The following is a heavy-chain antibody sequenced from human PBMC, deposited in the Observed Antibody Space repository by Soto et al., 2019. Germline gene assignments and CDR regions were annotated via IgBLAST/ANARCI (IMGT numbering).Heavy chain of an antibody. CDR1: GGSISSSSYY. CDR3: ARTYYDFWSGYTNWFDP. CDR2: IYYSGST. V-gene: IGHV4-39*01. D-gene: IGHD3-3*01. Sequence: QLQLQESGPGLVKPSETLSLTCTVSGGSISSSSYYWGWIRQPPGKGLEWIGSIYYSGSTYYNPSLKSRVTISVDTSKYQFSLKLSSVTAADTAVYYCARTYYDFWSGYTNWFDPWGQGTLVTVSS. J-gene: IGHJ5*02.